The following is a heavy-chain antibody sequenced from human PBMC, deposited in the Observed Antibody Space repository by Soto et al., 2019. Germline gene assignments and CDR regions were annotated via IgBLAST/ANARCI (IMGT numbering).Heavy chain of an antibody. J-gene: IGHJ6*02. V-gene: IGHV1-2*02. D-gene: IGHD3-10*01. Sequence: VASVKVSCKASGYTFTGYYMHWVRQAPGQGLEWMGWINPNSGGTNYAQKCQGRVTMTRDTSISTAYMELSRLRSDDTAVYYCARDRTPLLWFGEFSDYGMDVWGQGTTVTVSS. CDR2: INPNSGGT. CDR1: GYTFTGYY. CDR3: ARDRTPLLWFGEFSDYGMDV.